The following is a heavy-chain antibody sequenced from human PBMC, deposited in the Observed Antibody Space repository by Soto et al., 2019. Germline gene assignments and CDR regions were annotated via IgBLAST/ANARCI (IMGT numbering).Heavy chain of an antibody. CDR1: GGSFSGYY. CDR3: ASMWNGLTSGAFDI. J-gene: IGHJ3*02. Sequence: PSETLSLTCAVYGGSFSGYYWSWIRQPPGKGLEWIGEINHSGSTNYNPSLKSRVTISVDTSKNQFSLKLSSVTAADTAVYYCASMWNGLTSGAFDIWGQGTMVTVSS. V-gene: IGHV4-34*01. CDR2: INHSGST. D-gene: IGHD1-1*01.